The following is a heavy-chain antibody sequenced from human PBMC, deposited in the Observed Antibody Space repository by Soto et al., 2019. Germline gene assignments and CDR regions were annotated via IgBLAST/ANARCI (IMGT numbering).Heavy chain of an antibody. CDR3: ARVPYCDSTGCYSYFDL. CDR2: ISGSGATT. V-gene: IGHV3-23*01. D-gene: IGHD2-2*01. CDR1: GISISGSN. Sequence: PSETLSLTCTVSGISISGSNWWSWVRQAPGKGLEWVSGISGSGATTSYADSVKGRFTVSRDNAKNTLYLQVNSLRAEDTAVYYCARVPYCDSTGCYSYFDLWGQGALVTVSS. J-gene: IGHJ4*02.